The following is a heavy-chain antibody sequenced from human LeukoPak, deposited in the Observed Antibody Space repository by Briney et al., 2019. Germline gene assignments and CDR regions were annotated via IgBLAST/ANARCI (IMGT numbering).Heavy chain of an antibody. CDR1: GGSISGADYY. CDR2: IYYSGRT. CDR3: ARQFYYYDSSGYYHPWGAFDI. D-gene: IGHD3-22*01. J-gene: IGHJ3*02. Sequence: SQTLSLTCTVSGGSISGADYYWGWIRQPPGKGLEWIGNIYYSGRTYYNPSLNSRVTISVDTSKNQFSLKLSSVTAADTAVYYCARQFYYYDSSGYYHPWGAFDIWGQGTMVTVSS. V-gene: IGHV4-30-4*01.